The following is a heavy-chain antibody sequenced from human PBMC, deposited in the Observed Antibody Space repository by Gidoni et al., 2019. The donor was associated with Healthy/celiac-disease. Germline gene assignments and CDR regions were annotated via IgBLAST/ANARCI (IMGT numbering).Heavy chain of an antibody. V-gene: IGHV1-69*01. J-gene: IGHJ4*02. CDR1: GGTFSSYA. Sequence: QVQLVQSGAGVTKPGSSVNVSCKASGGTFSSYAISWVRQAPGQGLEWLGGIIPIFGTANYAKKFQGRVRIPADEATSTAYMELSSVRSEDTAVYYCARAPVEGGYNGNDYWGQGTLVTVSS. D-gene: IGHD5-12*01. CDR2: IIPIFGTA. CDR3: ARAPVEGGYNGNDY.